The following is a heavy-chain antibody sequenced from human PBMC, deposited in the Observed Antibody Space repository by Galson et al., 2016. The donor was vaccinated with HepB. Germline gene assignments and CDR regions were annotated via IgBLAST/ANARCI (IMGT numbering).Heavy chain of an antibody. CDR3: ARAGHSSGWYPFNFWWFDP. CDR1: GFTFDDYA. Sequence: SLRLSCAASGFTFDDYAIHWIRQGPGKGLEWVSGVNWNSNTIDYADSVKGRFTVSRDNAKNSLYLQMNSLRDEDTAVYYCARAGHSSGWYPFNFWWFDPWGQGTLVTVSS. D-gene: IGHD6-19*01. J-gene: IGHJ5*02. CDR2: VNWNSNTI. V-gene: IGHV3-9*01.